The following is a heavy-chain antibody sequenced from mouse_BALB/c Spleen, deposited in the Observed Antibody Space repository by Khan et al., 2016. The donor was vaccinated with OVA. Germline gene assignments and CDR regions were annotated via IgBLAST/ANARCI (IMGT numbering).Heavy chain of an antibody. J-gene: IGHJ3*01. CDR2: MIYSGYT. CDR3: ASSTYRHAFPY. V-gene: IGHV3-8*02. Sequence: EVQLQGSGPSLVQPSQTLSLTCSVTGDSITSGFWSWSRKFPGTKLMYMGYMIYSGYTYYNPSLKGRFSTTRHTSKNQYYLQLNSVTTADTSTYYFASSTYRHAFPYWGQRTIGTVSA. D-gene: IGHD3-1*01. CDR1: GDSITSGF.